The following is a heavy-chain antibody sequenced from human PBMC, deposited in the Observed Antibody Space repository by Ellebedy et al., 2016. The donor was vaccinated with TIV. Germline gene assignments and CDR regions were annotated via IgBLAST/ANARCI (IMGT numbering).Heavy chain of an antibody. CDR2: IYHSGST. J-gene: IGHJ4*02. Sequence: SETLSLTCAVYGGPFSSYYWSWIRQPPGKGLEWIGSIYHSGSTYYNPSLKSRVTISVDTSKNQFSLKLSSVTAADTAVYYCARDRTATSFDYWGQGTLVTVSS. V-gene: IGHV4-59*12. D-gene: IGHD1-1*01. CDR3: ARDRTATSFDY. CDR1: GGPFSSYY.